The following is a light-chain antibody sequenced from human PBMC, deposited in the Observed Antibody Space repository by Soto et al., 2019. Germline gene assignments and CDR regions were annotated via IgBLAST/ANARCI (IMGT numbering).Light chain of an antibody. J-gene: IGKJ4*01. CDR2: DAS. V-gene: IGKV1-5*01. CDR1: QSISSW. Sequence: DIQMTQSPSTLSASVGDRVTITCRASQSISSWLAWYQQKPGKAPKPLIYDASSLESGVPSRFGGSGSGTEFTLTISSLQPDDFATYYCQQYNSYLTFGGGTKVEIK. CDR3: QQYNSYLT.